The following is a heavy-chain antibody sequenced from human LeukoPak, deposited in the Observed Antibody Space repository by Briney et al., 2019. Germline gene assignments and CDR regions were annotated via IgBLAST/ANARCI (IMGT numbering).Heavy chain of an antibody. D-gene: IGHD2-21*02. CDR1: GYTFTGYY. Sequence: ASVKVSCKASGYTFTGYYMHWVRQAPGQGLEWMGRINPNSGGTDYAQKFQGRVTMTRDTSISTAYMELSRLRSDDTAVYYRARSREIVVVTAIFDYWGQGTLVTVSS. V-gene: IGHV1-2*06. CDR3: ARSREIVVVTAIFDY. J-gene: IGHJ4*02. CDR2: INPNSGGT.